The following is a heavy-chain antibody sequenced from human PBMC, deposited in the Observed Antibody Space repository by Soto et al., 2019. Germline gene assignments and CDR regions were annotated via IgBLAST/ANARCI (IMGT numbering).Heavy chain of an antibody. V-gene: IGHV4-39*01. CDR3: TRHYSGYDLGGY. J-gene: IGHJ4*02. CDR1: GGSMSSSGYY. Sequence: PSETLSLTCTVSGGSMSSSGYYWGWIRQPPGKGLEWIGSIYYSGSTYYNPSLKSRLTISEDRSKNQLTLKLKSVTAADTAVYYCTRHYSGYDLGGYWGQGTLVTVSS. CDR2: IYYSGST. D-gene: IGHD5-12*01.